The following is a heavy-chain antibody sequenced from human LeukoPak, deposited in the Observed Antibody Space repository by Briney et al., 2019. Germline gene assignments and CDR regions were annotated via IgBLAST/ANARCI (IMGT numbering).Heavy chain of an antibody. Sequence: GGSLRLSCAASGFTFSDYYMSWIRQAPGKGLEWVSYISSSSSYTDYADSVKGRFTISRDNAKNSLNLQMNSLRAEDTAVYYCARDSGYSGYLDYWGQGTLVTVSS. CDR3: ARDSGYSGYLDY. D-gene: IGHD5-12*01. V-gene: IGHV3-11*05. CDR2: ISSSSSYT. J-gene: IGHJ4*02. CDR1: GFTFSDYY.